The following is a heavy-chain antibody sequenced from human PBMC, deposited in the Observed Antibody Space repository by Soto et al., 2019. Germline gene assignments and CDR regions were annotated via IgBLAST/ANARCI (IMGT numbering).Heavy chain of an antibody. D-gene: IGHD3-10*01. CDR2: ITPILGTP. Sequence: QVQLVQSGAEMKKPGSSVKVSCKTSGGAFSNFDVSWVRQAPGQVLEWVGGITPILGTPSYAQKFQGRVTITADVSTTSAYMEITSLTSEDTALYYCVRGGSGSRGDYWGPGTLVTVSS. CDR1: GGAFSNFD. CDR3: VRGGSGSRGDY. V-gene: IGHV1-69*01. J-gene: IGHJ4*02.